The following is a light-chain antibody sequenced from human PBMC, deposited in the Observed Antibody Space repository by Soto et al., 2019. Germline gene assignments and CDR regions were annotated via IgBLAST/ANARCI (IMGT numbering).Light chain of an antibody. CDR1: QSLVYSDGNTY. CDR2: KVS. V-gene: IGKV2-30*01. Sequence: DVVMTQSPLSLPVTLGQPASISCRSSQSLVYSDGNTYLNWFQQRPSQPPRRLIYKVSNRDSGVPDRFGGSWSGTDFTLKISRVEAEDVGVYYCMQGTHWPLTFGGGNKVEIK. J-gene: IGKJ4*01. CDR3: MQGTHWPLT.